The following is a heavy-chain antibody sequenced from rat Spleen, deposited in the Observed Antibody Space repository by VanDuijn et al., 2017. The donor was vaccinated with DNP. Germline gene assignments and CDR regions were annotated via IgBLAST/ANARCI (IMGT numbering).Heavy chain of an antibody. CDR1: GFTFSDYN. V-gene: IGHV5S10*01. J-gene: IGHJ2*01. Sequence: EVQLVESGGGLVQPGRSLKLSCAASGFTFSDYNMAWVRQAPKKGLEWIASINTDGGGTYYPDSVKGRFTISRDNAKNTVHLQMNSLRSADTATYYCASWAPIAPISTSNYWGQGVMVTVSS. D-gene: IGHD1-2*01. CDR3: ASWAPIAPISTSNY. CDR2: INTDGGGT.